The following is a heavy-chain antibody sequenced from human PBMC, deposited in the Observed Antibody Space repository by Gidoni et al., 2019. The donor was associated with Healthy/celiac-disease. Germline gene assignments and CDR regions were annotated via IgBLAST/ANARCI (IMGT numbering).Heavy chain of an antibody. CDR2: FIPILGIA. D-gene: IGHD4-17*01. CDR1: GGTFRSYA. Sequence: QVQLVQSGAEVKKPGSSVKVSCKATGGTFRSYAISRVRQAPGQGLEWMGRFIPILGIANYAQKFQGRVTITADKSTSTAYMELSSLRSEDTAVYYCARGGFGYGDYVMDDAFDIWGQGTMVTVSS. V-gene: IGHV1-69*04. J-gene: IGHJ3*02. CDR3: ARGGFGYGDYVMDDAFDI.